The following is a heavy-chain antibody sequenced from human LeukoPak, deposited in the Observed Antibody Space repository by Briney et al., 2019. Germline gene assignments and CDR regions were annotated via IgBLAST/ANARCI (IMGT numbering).Heavy chain of an antibody. CDR2: IYYSGST. D-gene: IGHD3-22*01. CDR1: GGSISSGSYC. Sequence: SQTLSLTCTVSGGSISSGSYCWSWIRQPPGKGLEWIGSIYYSGSTYYNPSLKSRVTISVDTSKNQFSLKLSSVTAADTAVYYCARGVHYYDSSGYFYYFDYWGQGTLVTVSS. V-gene: IGHV4-39*07. CDR3: ARGVHYYDSSGYFYYFDY. J-gene: IGHJ4*02.